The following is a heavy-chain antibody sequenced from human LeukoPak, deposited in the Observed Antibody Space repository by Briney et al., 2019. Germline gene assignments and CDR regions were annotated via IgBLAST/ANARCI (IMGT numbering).Heavy chain of an antibody. J-gene: IGHJ4*02. CDR2: IYYSGST. D-gene: IGHD5-24*01. V-gene: IGHV4-59*08. Sequence: AEPLTLTCTLSGRSISSYYRSWIRQPPGKGMEWVGYIYYSGSTNYNPSLKSRVTISVDTSKNQFSLKLSSVTAADTAVYYCARRAHGSFDYWGQGTLVTVSS. CDR3: ARRAHGSFDY. CDR1: GRSISSYY.